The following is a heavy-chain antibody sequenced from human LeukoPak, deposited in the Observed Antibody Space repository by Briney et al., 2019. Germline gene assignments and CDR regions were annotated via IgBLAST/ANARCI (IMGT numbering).Heavy chain of an antibody. J-gene: IGHJ4*02. CDR1: RFTFSSYA. CDR2: ISGSGGST. CDR3: AKGYYDYVWGSYYFDY. V-gene: IGHV3-23*01. D-gene: IGHD3-16*01. Sequence: GGSLRLSCAASRFTFSSYAMSWARQAPGKGLEWVSAISGSGGSTYYADSVKGRFTISRDNSRDTLYLQMNSLRAEDTAVYYCAKGYYDYVWGSYYFDYWGQGTLVTVSS.